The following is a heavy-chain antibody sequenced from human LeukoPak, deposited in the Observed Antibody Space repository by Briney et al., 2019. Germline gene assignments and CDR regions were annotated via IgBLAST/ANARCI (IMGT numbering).Heavy chain of an antibody. J-gene: IGHJ4*02. V-gene: IGHV3-30-3*01. CDR3: AKGLRGYSYGHDY. Sequence: AGGSLRLSCAASGFTFSSYAMHWVRQAPGKGLEWVAVISYDGSNKYYADSVKGRFTISRDNSKNTLYLQMNSLRAEDTAVYYCAKGLRGYSYGHDYWGQGTLVTVSS. CDR2: ISYDGSNK. D-gene: IGHD5-18*01. CDR1: GFTFSSYA.